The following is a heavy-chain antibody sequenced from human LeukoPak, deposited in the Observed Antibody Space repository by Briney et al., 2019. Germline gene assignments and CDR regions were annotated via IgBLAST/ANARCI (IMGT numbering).Heavy chain of an antibody. J-gene: IGHJ3*02. CDR1: GGSITSGDYY. Sequence: TSETLSVTCTVSGGSITSGDYYWSWIRQPPGKGLEWIGYIYYSGSTSYNPSLKSRVTISVDTSKNQFSLKLRSVTAADTAVYYCARPHSSGWYGAFDIWGQGTMVTVSS. V-gene: IGHV4-61*08. D-gene: IGHD6-19*01. CDR3: ARPHSSGWYGAFDI. CDR2: IYYSGST.